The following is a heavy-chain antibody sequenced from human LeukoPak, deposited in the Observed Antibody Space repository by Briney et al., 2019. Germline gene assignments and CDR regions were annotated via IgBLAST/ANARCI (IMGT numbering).Heavy chain of an antibody. Sequence: GGSLRLSRAASGFTFSSYAMHWVRQAPGKGLEWVAVISYDGSNKYYADSVKGRFTISRDNSKNTLYLQMNSLRAEDTAVYYCARGTTQIAAAGTSEYYFDYWGQGTLVTVSS. CDR1: GFTFSSYA. CDR3: ARGTTQIAAAGTSEYYFDY. V-gene: IGHV3-30*04. D-gene: IGHD6-13*01. CDR2: ISYDGSNK. J-gene: IGHJ4*02.